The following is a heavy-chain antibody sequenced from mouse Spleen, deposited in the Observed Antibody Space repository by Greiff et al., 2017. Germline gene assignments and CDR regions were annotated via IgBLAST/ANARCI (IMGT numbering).Heavy chain of an antibody. CDR2: IWSGGST. Sequence: QVQLKESGPGLVQPSQSLSITCTVSGFSLTSYGVHWVRQSPGKGLEWLGVIWSGGSTDYNAAFISRLSISKDNSKSQVFFKMNSLQANDTAIYYCARNEDGTFAYWGQGTLVTVSA. CDR3: ARNEDGTFAY. V-gene: IGHV2-2*02. D-gene: IGHD2-1*01. J-gene: IGHJ3*01. CDR1: GFSLTSYG.